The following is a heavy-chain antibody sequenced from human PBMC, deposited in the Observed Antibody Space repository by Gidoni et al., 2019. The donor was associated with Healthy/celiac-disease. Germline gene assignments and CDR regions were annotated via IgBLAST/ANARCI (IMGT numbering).Heavy chain of an antibody. CDR3: ARDYDSSFYYYGMDV. Sequence: QLQLQESGPGLVKPSETLSLTCTVSGVSISSSSYYWGWIRQPPGKGLEWIGSIYYSGSTYYNPSLKSRVTISVDTSKNQFSLKLSSVTAADTAVYYCARDYDSSFYYYGMDVWGQGTTVTVSS. J-gene: IGHJ6*02. D-gene: IGHD3-22*01. CDR2: IYYSGST. CDR1: GVSISSSSYY. V-gene: IGHV4-39*07.